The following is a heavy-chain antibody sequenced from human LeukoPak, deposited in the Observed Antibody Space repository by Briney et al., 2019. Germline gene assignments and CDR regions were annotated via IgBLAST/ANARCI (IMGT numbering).Heavy chain of an antibody. CDR1: GGSISSYY. Sequence: PSETLSLTCTVSGGSISSYYWSWIRQPPGKGLEWIGYIYYSGSTNYNPSLKSRVTISVDTSKNQFSLKLSSVTAADTAVYYCAGDRHYDSSGYYLFDAFDIWGQGTMVTVSS. V-gene: IGHV4-59*01. J-gene: IGHJ3*02. CDR3: AGDRHYDSSGYYLFDAFDI. D-gene: IGHD3-22*01. CDR2: IYYSGST.